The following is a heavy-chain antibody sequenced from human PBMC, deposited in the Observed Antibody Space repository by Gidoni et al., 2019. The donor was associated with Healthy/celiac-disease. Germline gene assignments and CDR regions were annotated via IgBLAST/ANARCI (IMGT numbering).Heavy chain of an antibody. CDR3: ARGVNGGWFGELLYYGMDV. Sequence: QLQLQESGSGLVKPSQTLSLTCAVSGGSISSGGYSWSWIRQPPGKGLEWIGYIYHSGSTYYNPSLKSRVTISVDRSKNQFSLKLSSVTAADTAVYYCARGVNGGWFGELLYYGMDVWGQGTTVTVSS. V-gene: IGHV4-30-2*01. CDR1: GGSISSGGYS. J-gene: IGHJ6*02. D-gene: IGHD3-10*01. CDR2: IYHSGST.